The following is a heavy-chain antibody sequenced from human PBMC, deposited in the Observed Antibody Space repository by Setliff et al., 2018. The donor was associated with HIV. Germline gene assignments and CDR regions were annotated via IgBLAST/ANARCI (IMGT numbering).Heavy chain of an antibody. CDR1: GGSISSATHY. Sequence: SETLSLTCTVSGGSISSATHYWGWIRQPPGKGLAWIGSIFYSGSSHYNPSLKSRAIISVDTSKNQFSLKLNSVTAADTAVYYCARPTYDYVWGSYRPGPMDVWGQGTTVTVSS. D-gene: IGHD3-16*02. CDR2: IFYSGSS. V-gene: IGHV4-39*01. J-gene: IGHJ6*02. CDR3: ARPTYDYVWGSYRPGPMDV.